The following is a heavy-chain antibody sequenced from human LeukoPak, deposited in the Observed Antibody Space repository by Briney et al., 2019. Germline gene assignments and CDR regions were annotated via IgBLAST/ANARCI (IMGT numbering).Heavy chain of an antibody. CDR2: INPSGGST. Sequence: GASVKVSCKASGYTFTSYYMHWVRQAPGQGLEWMGIINPSGGSTSYAQKFQGRVTMTRDTSISTAYMELSRLRSDDTAVYYCASLLGYCSSTSCPSRLFDIWGQGTMVTVSS. CDR3: ASLLGYCSSTSCPSRLFDI. CDR1: GYTFTSYY. D-gene: IGHD2-2*01. V-gene: IGHV1-46*01. J-gene: IGHJ3*02.